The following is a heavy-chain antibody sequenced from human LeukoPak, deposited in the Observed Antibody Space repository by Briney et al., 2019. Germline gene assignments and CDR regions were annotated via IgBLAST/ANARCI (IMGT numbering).Heavy chain of an antibody. J-gene: IGHJ4*02. CDR2: IGWNSGSI. D-gene: IGHD3-9*01. V-gene: IGHV3-9*01. CDR3: ARGGYDILTGYYPDFDY. Sequence: PGGSLRLSCAASGFTFDDYAMHWVRQAPGKGLEWVSGIGWNSGSIGYADSVKGRFTISRDNAKNSLYLQMNSLRAEDTALYYFARGGYDILTGYYPDFDYWGQGPLVTVSS. CDR1: GFTFDDYA.